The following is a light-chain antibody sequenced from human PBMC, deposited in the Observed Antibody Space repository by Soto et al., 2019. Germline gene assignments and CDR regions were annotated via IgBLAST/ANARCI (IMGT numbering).Light chain of an antibody. V-gene: IGKV3-15*01. Sequence: EIVLTQSPATLYVSPGEIATLSCRASQSVNQKFGWYQQKPGQSPRLLIYVASYRATGIPARFSGSGSGTEYTLTIRNLQAEDFAVYYCQQFNNWPHTLGQGTRLEI. CDR2: VAS. J-gene: IGKJ2*01. CDR1: QSVNQK. CDR3: QQFNNWPHT.